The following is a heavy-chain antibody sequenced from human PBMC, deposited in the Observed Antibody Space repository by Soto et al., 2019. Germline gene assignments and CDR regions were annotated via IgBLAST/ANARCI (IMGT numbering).Heavy chain of an antibody. V-gene: IGHV1-8*01. CDR1: GYTFTSYD. Sequence: GASVKVSCKASGYTFTSYDINWVRQATGQGLEWMGWMNPNSGNTGYAQKFQGRITMTRNTSISTAYMELSSLRSEDTAVYYCAGADVLRFLEWLSHYYGMDVWGQGTTVTVSS. J-gene: IGHJ6*02. D-gene: IGHD3-3*01. CDR2: MNPNSGNT. CDR3: AGADVLRFLEWLSHYYGMDV.